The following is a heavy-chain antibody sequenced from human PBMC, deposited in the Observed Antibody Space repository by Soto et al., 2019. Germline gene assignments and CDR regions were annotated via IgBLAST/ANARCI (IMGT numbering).Heavy chain of an antibody. Sequence: KVSCKASGYSFTSYDIYWVRQAPGQGLEWMGWMSPNSGDTDCAQKFQGRVTMTRNTSISTAYMELSSLTSEDTAVYYCAVYLWFGELNIDYWCQGPLVTVSS. J-gene: IGHJ4*02. V-gene: IGHV1-8*01. CDR1: GYSFTSYD. D-gene: IGHD3-10*01. CDR2: MSPNSGDT. CDR3: AVYLWFGELNIDY.